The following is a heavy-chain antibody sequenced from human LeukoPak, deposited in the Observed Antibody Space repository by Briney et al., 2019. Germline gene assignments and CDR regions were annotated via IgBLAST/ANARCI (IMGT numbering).Heavy chain of an antibody. Sequence: GGSLRLSCAASGFTFSGSAMHWVRQASGKGLEWVGRIRSKANSYATAYAASVKGRFTISRDDSENTAYLQMNSLKTEDTAVYYCFLGATHRNYYYYGMDVWGQGTTVTASS. CDR1: GFTFSGSA. V-gene: IGHV3-73*01. CDR2: IRSKANSYAT. D-gene: IGHD1-26*01. CDR3: FLGATHRNYYYYGMDV. J-gene: IGHJ6*02.